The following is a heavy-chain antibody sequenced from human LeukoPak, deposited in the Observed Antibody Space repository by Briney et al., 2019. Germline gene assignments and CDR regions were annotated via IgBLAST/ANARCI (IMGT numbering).Heavy chain of an antibody. Sequence: PGGSLRLSCAASGFTFSSYSMNWVRQAPGKGLEWVSSISSSSSYIYYADSVKGRFTISRDNAKNSLYLQMNSLRAEDTAVYYCARDSRTSLEWYGAFDIWGQGTMVTVSS. CDR2: ISSSSSYI. CDR1: GFTFSSYS. D-gene: IGHD3-3*01. V-gene: IGHV3-21*01. CDR3: ARDSRTSLEWYGAFDI. J-gene: IGHJ3*02.